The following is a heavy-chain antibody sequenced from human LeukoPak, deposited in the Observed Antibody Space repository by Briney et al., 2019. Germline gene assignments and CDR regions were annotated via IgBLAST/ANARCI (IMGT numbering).Heavy chain of an antibody. CDR2: ISWNSGSI. CDR3: ARDPSGSYKTLFDY. D-gene: IGHD1-26*01. V-gene: IGHV3-9*01. Sequence: PGRSLRLSCAASGFTFDDYAMHWVRQAPGKGLEWVSGISWNSGSIGYADSVKGRFTISRDNAKNSLYLQMNSLRAEDTAVYYCARDPSGSYKTLFDYWGQGTLVTVSS. J-gene: IGHJ4*02. CDR1: GFTFDDYA.